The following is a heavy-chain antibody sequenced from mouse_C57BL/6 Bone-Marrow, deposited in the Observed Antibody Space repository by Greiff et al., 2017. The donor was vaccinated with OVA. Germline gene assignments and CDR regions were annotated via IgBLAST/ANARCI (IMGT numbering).Heavy chain of an antibody. CDR2: INPNNGGT. V-gene: IGHV1-26*01. D-gene: IGHD1-1*01. CDR1: GYTFTDYY. J-gene: IGHJ1*03. Sequence: EVQLQQSGPELVKPGASVKISCKASGYTFTDYYMNWVKQSHGKSLEWIGDINPNNGGTSYNQKFKGKATLTVDKSSSTAYMELRSLTSEDSAVYYCAGRTVVVPRFDFWGKGTTLTVSS. CDR3: AGRTVVVPRFDF.